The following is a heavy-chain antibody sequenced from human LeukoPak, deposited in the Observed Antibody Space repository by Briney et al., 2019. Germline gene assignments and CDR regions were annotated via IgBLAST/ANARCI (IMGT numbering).Heavy chain of an antibody. CDR1: GGSFTAYY. J-gene: IGHJ4*02. Sequence: SETLSLTCAVYGGSFTAYYWNWIRQPPGKGLQWIGEINHSGSTNYIPSLKSRVTISVDTSKNQFSLKLSSVTAADTAVYYCARESLSYYDFWSGSFDYWGQGTLVTVSS. D-gene: IGHD3-3*01. CDR2: INHSGST. V-gene: IGHV4-34*01. CDR3: ARESLSYYDFWSGSFDY.